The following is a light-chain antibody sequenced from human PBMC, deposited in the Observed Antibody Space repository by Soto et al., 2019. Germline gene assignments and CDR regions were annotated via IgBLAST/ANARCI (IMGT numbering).Light chain of an antibody. CDR1: QSVSTN. CDR2: GAS. CDR3: QQYQYWPPRT. Sequence: EVVVTQSPATLSVSPGQRATLSCRTSQSVSTNLAWYQQRPGQAPRLLISGASTRATGVSDRFSGSGSGTEFSLTISSLQSEDFAIYYCQQYQYWPPRTFGPGTKVENK. J-gene: IGKJ1*01. V-gene: IGKV3-15*01.